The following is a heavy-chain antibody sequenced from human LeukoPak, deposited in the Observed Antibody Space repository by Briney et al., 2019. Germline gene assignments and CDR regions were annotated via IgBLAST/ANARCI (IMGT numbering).Heavy chain of an antibody. J-gene: IGHJ5*02. D-gene: IGHD2-15*01. CDR2: ISGKGGNT. Sequence: PGGSLRLSCAASGFIFSTYGMSWVRQAPGKGLEWVSAISGKGGNTYYAGSAKGRCTISRHTPNNMLFLQMNSLRAEDTAVYYCAKGGSAGGPNWFDPWGQGTLVSVSS. CDR3: AKGGSAGGPNWFDP. CDR1: GFIFSTYG. V-gene: IGHV3-23*01.